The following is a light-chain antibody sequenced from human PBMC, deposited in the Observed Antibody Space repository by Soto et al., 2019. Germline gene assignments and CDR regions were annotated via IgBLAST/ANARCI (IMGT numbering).Light chain of an antibody. CDR2: DVS. J-gene: IGLJ2*01. CDR3: SSYTSSSPVV. Sequence: QSALTQPASVSGSPGQSITISCTGTSSDVGGYNYVSWYQHHPGKAPNIMIYDVSNRPSGVSNRFSGSKSGNTASLTISGLQAEDESAYSCSSYTSSSPVVFGGGTKLTVL. V-gene: IGLV2-14*03. CDR1: SSDVGGYNY.